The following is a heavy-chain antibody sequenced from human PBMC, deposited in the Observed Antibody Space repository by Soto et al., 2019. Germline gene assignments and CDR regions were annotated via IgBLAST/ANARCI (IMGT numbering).Heavy chain of an antibody. CDR1: GGSISSYY. J-gene: IGHJ4*02. CDR3: ARSTSWYSSSWAYYFDY. D-gene: IGHD6-13*01. Sequence: PSETLSLTCTVSGGSISSYYWSWSRQPPGKGLEWIGYIYYSGSTNYNPSLKSRVTISVDTSKNQFSLKLSSVTAADTAVYYCARSTSWYSSSWAYYFDYWGQGTLVTVSS. CDR2: IYYSGST. V-gene: IGHV4-59*01.